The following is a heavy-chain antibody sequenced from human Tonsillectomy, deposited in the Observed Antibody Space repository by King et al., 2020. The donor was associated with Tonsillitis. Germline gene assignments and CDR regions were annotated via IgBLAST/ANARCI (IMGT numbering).Heavy chain of an antibody. Sequence: VQLVESGAEVKKPGASVKVSCKASGYTFTSYDINWVRQATGQGLEWMGWMNPNSGNTGYAQKFQGRVTMTKNTSISTAYMELSSLRSEDTAVYYCARAPYGGGGYNSDYWGQGTLVTVSS. D-gene: IGHD5-24*01. V-gene: IGHV1-8*02. CDR3: ARAPYGGGGYNSDY. CDR1: GYTFTSYD. CDR2: MNPNSGNT. J-gene: IGHJ4*02.